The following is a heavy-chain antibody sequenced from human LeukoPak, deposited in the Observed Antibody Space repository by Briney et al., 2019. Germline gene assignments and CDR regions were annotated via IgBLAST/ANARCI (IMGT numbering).Heavy chain of an antibody. Sequence: ASVNVSCKVSGYTLTELSMHWVRQAPGKGLEWMGGFDPEDGETIYAQKFQGRVTMTEDTSTDTAYMELSSLRSEDTAVYYCATVIRVAGIDAFDIWGQGTMVTVSS. J-gene: IGHJ3*02. D-gene: IGHD6-19*01. CDR1: GYTLTELS. CDR2: FDPEDGET. V-gene: IGHV1-24*01. CDR3: ATVIRVAGIDAFDI.